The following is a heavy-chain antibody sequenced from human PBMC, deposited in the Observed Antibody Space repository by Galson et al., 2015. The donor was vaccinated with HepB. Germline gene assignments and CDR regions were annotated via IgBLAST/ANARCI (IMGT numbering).Heavy chain of an antibody. J-gene: IGHJ5*02. V-gene: IGHV1-18*01. CDR1: GYTFTSYG. Sequence: SVKVSCKASGYTFTSYGISWVRQAPGQGLEWMGWISAYNGNTNYAQKLQGRVTMTTDTSTSTAYMELRSLRSDDTAVYYCARDGDYLSSQAWFDPWGQGTLVTVSS. D-gene: IGHD4/OR15-4a*01. CDR3: ARDGDYLSSQAWFDP. CDR2: ISAYNGNT.